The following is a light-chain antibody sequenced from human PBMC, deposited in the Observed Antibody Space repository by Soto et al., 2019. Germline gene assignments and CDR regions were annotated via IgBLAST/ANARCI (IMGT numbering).Light chain of an antibody. J-gene: IGKJ4*01. CDR2: EAS. Sequence: DIQMTQSPSSRSASVGERVTITCQASQDITNDLNWYPQKTGKGPKVLIYEASNLETGVPSRFSGSGSGTDFTFTISSLQPEDIATYFCQQYDNVPLTFGGGTKVEIK. CDR1: QDITND. V-gene: IGKV1-33*01. CDR3: QQYDNVPLT.